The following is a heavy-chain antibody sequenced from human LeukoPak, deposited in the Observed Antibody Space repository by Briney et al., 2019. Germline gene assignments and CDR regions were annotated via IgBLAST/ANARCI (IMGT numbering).Heavy chain of an antibody. J-gene: IGHJ6*03. CDR2: IYHAGST. CDR3: ARATHYSASTGGPYMDV. CDR1: GGSISSGGYF. Sequence: MSSETLSLTCTVSGGSISSGGYFWSWIRQHPGKGLEWIAHIYHAGSTHDNPSLRGRVAISLDTSANQFSLRLSSVTAADTAVYFWARATHYSASTGGPYMDVWGQGTTVTVSS. V-gene: IGHV4-31*03. D-gene: IGHD3-22*01.